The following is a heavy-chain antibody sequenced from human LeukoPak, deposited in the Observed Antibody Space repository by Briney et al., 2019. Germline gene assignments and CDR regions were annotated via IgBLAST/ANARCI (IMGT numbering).Heavy chain of an antibody. CDR3: ARDSTGWQADSFDM. V-gene: IGHV3-7*01. J-gene: IGHJ3*02. Sequence: GGSLRLSCVASGFSFSNHRVSWVRQAPGKGLEWVADIKQDGSEQHYLDSVRGRLTISRDNDKNSVYLQMNRLRDEDTAVYFCARDSTGWQADSFDMWGQGTMVTVSS. D-gene: IGHD2-8*02. CDR2: IKQDGSEQ. CDR1: GFSFSNHR.